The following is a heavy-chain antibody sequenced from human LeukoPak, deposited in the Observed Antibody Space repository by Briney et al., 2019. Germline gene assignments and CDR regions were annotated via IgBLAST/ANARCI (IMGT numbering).Heavy chain of an antibody. Sequence: GGSLRLSCTVSGFTFSSYWINWVRQTPGKGLEWVAVIWFDGSKIYYTDSVKGRFTISRDNSKNTLFLQMSSLRAEDSGVYYCARDLAKGRYFDYWGQGTLVTVSS. J-gene: IGHJ4*02. CDR3: ARDLAKGRYFDY. CDR1: GFTFSSYW. CDR2: IWFDGSKI. V-gene: IGHV3-33*08. D-gene: IGHD1-26*01.